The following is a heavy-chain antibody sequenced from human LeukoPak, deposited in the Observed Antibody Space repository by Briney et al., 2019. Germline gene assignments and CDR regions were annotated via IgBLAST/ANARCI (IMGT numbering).Heavy chain of an antibody. CDR3: ARARLGADY. CDR2: IYYSGST. V-gene: IGHV4-59*01. CDR1: GGSISSYY. D-gene: IGHD3-3*01. Sequence: SETLSLTCTVSGGSISSYYWSWIRQPPGKGLEWIGYIYYSGSTNYNPSLKSRVTISVDTSKNLFSLKLRSVTAADTAVYYCARARLGADYWGQGTLVTVSS. J-gene: IGHJ4*02.